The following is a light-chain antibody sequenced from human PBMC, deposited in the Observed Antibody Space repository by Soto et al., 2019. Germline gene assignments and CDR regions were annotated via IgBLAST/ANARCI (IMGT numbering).Light chain of an antibody. CDR3: QQYNNWPPIT. V-gene: IGKV3-15*01. CDR2: GAS. J-gene: IGKJ5*01. CDR1: QSVSSN. Sequence: EIVMTQSPATLSVSPGERATLPCMSSQSVSSNLSSDQQKPGQAPRLLIYGASTRATGVPARFSGSGSWTELTLTISSLQSEDFAVYYCQQYNNWPPITFGQGTRLEIK.